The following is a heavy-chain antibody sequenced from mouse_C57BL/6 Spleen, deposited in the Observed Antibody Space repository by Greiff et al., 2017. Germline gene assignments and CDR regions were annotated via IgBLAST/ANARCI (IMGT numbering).Heavy chain of an antibody. CDR1: GYTFTGYW. V-gene: IGHV1-9*01. CDR3: ARSSMTTVVAPRYFEV. Sequence: VQLQQSGAELMKPGASVKLSCTATGYTFTGYWIEWVKQRPGHGLEWIGVILPGSGSTNYNEKFKGKATFTADTSYNTAYMQLSSLTTEDSAIYYCARSSMTTVVAPRYFEVWGTGTTVTASS. D-gene: IGHD1-1*01. CDR2: ILPGSGST. J-gene: IGHJ1*03.